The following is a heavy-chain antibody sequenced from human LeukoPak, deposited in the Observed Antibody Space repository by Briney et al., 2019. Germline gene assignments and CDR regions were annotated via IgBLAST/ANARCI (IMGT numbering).Heavy chain of an antibody. CDR2: ISGSGGST. Sequence: GGSLRLSCAASGFSFSSYAMSWVRQAPGKGLEWVSAISGSGGSTYYADSVKGRFTISRDNSKNTLYLQMNSLRAEDTAVYYCAKPQLGYSSSWSIDYWGQGTLVTVSS. CDR3: AKPQLGYSSSWSIDY. V-gene: IGHV3-23*01. J-gene: IGHJ4*02. CDR1: GFSFSSYA. D-gene: IGHD6-13*01.